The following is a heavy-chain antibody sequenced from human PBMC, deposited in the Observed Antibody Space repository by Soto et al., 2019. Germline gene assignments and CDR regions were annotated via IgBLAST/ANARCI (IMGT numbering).Heavy chain of an antibody. CDR2: IYHSGNT. Sequence: VQLRQSGPGLVKPSGTLSLTCAVSGGSISSSNWWTWVRQAPGKGLEWIGEIYHSGNTYYNPSLKGRVTITVTKSNNQFSLKVNSVTAADTAVYYCATLPPRVVASLLPIPTWGQGTLVTVSS. V-gene: IGHV4-4*02. CDR3: ATLPPRVVASLLPIPT. D-gene: IGHD1-26*01. CDR1: GGSISSSNW. J-gene: IGHJ5*02.